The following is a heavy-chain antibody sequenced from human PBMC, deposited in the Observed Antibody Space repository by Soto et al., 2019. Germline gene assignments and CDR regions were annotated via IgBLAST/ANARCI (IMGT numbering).Heavy chain of an antibody. D-gene: IGHD1-7*01. CDR2: ISYDGSNK. V-gene: IGHV3-30*18. J-gene: IGHJ6*03. CDR3: AKAGITGTTRIYYYYYYMDV. CDR1: GFTFSSYG. Sequence: QVQLVESGGGVVQPGRSLRLSCAASGFTFSSYGMHWVRQAPGKGLEWVAVISYDGSNKYYADSVKGRFTISRDNSKNTLYVQMNSLRAEDTAVYHCAKAGITGTTRIYYYYYYMDVWGKGTTVTVSS.